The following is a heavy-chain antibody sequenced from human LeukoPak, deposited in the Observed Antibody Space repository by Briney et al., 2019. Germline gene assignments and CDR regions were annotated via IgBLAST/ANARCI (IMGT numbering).Heavy chain of an antibody. CDR1: GFTFSSYG. CDR3: AKGGVVAAAGTDY. J-gene: IGHJ4*02. V-gene: IGHV3-30*02. CDR2: IRYDGSNK. Sequence: GGSLRLSCAASGFTFSSYGMHWVRQAPGKGLEWVAFIRYDGSNKYYADSVKGRFTISRDNSKNTRYLQMNSLRAEDTAVYYCAKGGVVAAAGTDYWGQGTLVTVSS. D-gene: IGHD6-13*01.